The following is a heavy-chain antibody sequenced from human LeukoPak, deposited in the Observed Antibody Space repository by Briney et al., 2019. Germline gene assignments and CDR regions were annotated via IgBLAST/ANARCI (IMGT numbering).Heavy chain of an antibody. Sequence: PGGSLRLSCAASGFTFDDYAMHWVRQAPGKGLEWVSGISWNSGSIGYADSVKGRFTISRDNAKNSLYLQMNSLRAEDTALYYCAKDQGGYSYGYIEYYFDYWGQGTLVTVSS. CDR1: GFTFDDYA. D-gene: IGHD5-18*01. CDR2: ISWNSGSI. CDR3: AKDQGGYSYGYIEYYFDY. J-gene: IGHJ4*02. V-gene: IGHV3-9*01.